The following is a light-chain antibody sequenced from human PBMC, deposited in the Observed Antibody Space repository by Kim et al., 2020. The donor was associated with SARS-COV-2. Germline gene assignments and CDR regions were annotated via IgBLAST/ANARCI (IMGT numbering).Light chain of an antibody. V-gene: IGLV3-19*01. Sequence: SSELTQDPAVSVALGQTVRITCQGDSLRSYYASWYQQKPGQAPVLVIYGKNNRPSGIPDRFSGSSSGNTASLTITGAQAEDEADYDCNSRDSSGNHYVFGTGPKVTVL. CDR2: GKN. CDR1: SLRSYY. J-gene: IGLJ1*01. CDR3: NSRDSSGNHYV.